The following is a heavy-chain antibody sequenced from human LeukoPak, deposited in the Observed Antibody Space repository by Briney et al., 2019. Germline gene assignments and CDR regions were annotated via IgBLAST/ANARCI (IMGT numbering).Heavy chain of an antibody. V-gene: IGHV3-30-3*01. CDR1: GFTFSSYA. Sequence: PGRSLRLSCAASGFTFSSYAMHWVRQAPGKGLEWVAVISYDGSNKYYADSVKGRFTISRDNSKNTPYLQMNSLRAEDTAVYYCAREAVSAGFDYWGQGTLVTVSS. D-gene: IGHD3-22*01. CDR3: AREAVSAGFDY. CDR2: ISYDGSNK. J-gene: IGHJ4*02.